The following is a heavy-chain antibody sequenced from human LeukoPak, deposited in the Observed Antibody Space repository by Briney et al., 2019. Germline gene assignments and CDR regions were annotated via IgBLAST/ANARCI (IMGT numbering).Heavy chain of an antibody. CDR1: GYTFTSYD. Sequence: ASVKVSCKASGYTFTSYDINWVRQATGQGLGWMGWMNPNSGNTGYAQKFQGRVTMTRNTSISTAYMELGSLRSEDTAVYYCARGRNYYDSSGPLTDYWGQGTLVTVSS. CDR3: ARGRNYYDSSGPLTDY. D-gene: IGHD3-22*01. V-gene: IGHV1-8*01. J-gene: IGHJ4*02. CDR2: MNPNSGNT.